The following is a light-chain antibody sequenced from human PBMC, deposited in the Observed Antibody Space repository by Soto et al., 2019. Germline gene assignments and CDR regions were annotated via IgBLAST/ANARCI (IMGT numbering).Light chain of an antibody. CDR1: QSVSSSY. V-gene: IGKV3-20*01. CDR3: QQYGSSPLT. CDR2: GAS. J-gene: IGKJ4*01. Sequence: VLTQSPGTLSLSPGERATLSSRASQSVSSSYLAWYQQKPGQAPRLLIYGASSRATGIPDRFSGSGSGTDFTLTISRLEPEDFAVYYCQQYGSSPLTFGGGTKVDIK.